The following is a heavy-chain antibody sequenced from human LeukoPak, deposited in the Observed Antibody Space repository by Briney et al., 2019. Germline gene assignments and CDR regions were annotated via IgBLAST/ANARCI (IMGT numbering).Heavy chain of an antibody. CDR3: SRGRWSLRQPFDS. Sequence: SQTLSLTCAISGDNISSNRFTWNWIRQSPSRGLEWLGRTYYRSKWSNDYAVSVKSRITISPNTSKNQFSLQLNSVTPEDTAVYYCSRGRWSLRQPFDSWGQGALVTVSS. J-gene: IGHJ4*02. D-gene: IGHD4-23*01. CDR2: TYYRSKWSN. CDR1: GDNISSNRFT. V-gene: IGHV6-1*01.